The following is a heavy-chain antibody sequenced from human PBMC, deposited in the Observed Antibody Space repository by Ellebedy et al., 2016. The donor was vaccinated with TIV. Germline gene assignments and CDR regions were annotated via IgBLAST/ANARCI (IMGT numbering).Heavy chain of an antibody. D-gene: IGHD3-3*01. CDR2: ISYSGST. CDR1: GGSTSSYY. V-gene: IGHV4-59*01. CDR3: ARGLLFYDFWSGYYKGAGDYYYGMDV. Sequence: MPSETLSLTCTVSGGSTSSYYCSWIRQPPGKGLEWIGHISYSGSTKYNTALKCRVTISIDTSKNQFSLKLSSATAADTAVYYCARGLLFYDFWSGYYKGAGDYYYGMDVWGQGTTVTVSS. J-gene: IGHJ6*02.